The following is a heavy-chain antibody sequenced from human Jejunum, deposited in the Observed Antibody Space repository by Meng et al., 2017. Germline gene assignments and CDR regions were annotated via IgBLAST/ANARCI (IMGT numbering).Heavy chain of an antibody. V-gene: IGHV4-59*01. J-gene: IGHJ4*02. CDR1: GDSISNYF. Sequence: QVQLQESGPGLVKPSETLSLICTVSGDSISNYFWSWIRQPPGKGLEWIGHINHSGRTNYNPSLKSRVTMSIDTSRNQFSLKLNSVTAADTAVYYCARLRGLGEISPYSDYWGQGTLVTVSS. CDR2: INHSGRT. D-gene: IGHD3-16*01. CDR3: ARLRGLGEISPYSDY.